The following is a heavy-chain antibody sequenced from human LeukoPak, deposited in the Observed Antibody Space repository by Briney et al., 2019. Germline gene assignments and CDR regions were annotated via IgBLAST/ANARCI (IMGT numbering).Heavy chain of an antibody. D-gene: IGHD2-2*01. Sequence: GASVTVSLTASGHTFIAYSMHWVRQAPGQELEWMGWINPNTGYTETAQKFQGRVTMTRDTSISTAYMELSRLRSDDTAVYYCTRDHCTRSSCYEDYYQGMDVWGQGTTVTVSS. V-gene: IGHV1-2*02. CDR2: INPNTGYT. CDR1: GHTFIAYS. CDR3: TRDHCTRSSCYEDYYQGMDV. J-gene: IGHJ6*02.